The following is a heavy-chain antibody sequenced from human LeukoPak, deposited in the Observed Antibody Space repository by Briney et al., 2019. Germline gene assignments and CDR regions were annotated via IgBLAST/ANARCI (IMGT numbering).Heavy chain of an antibody. CDR1: GYRFTEFW. Sequence: GESLKISCKASGYRFTEFWIAWVRRTPGKGLEWMGIIYPGDSDVRYSPSFQGQVTISADKSISTAYLQWSSLKASDTAMYYCARQYQLLHYDFWSGPMDVWGKGTTVTVSS. D-gene: IGHD3-3*01. J-gene: IGHJ6*03. V-gene: IGHV5-51*01. CDR3: ARQYQLLHYDFWSGPMDV. CDR2: IYPGDSDV.